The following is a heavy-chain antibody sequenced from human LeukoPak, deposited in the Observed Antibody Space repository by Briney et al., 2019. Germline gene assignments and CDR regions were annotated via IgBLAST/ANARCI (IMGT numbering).Heavy chain of an antibody. V-gene: IGHV1-2*02. J-gene: IGHJ4*02. CDR3: ARASYSYDISGWVPFDY. CDR1: GYTFTDYY. Sequence: ASVKVSCKASGYTFTDYYIHWVRQAPGQGLEWMGWINPNSGGTNYAQKFQGRVTMTRDTSISTGFMELSRLRSDDTAVYYCARASYSYDISGWVPFDYWGQGTLVTVSS. CDR2: INPNSGGT. D-gene: IGHD3-22*01.